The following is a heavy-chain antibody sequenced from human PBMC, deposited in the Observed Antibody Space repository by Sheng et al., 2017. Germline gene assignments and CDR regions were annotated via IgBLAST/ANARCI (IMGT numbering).Heavy chain of an antibody. Sequence: QVQLQESGPGLVKPSETLSLTCAVSGYSISSGYYWGWIRQPPGKGLEWIGSIYHSGSTYYNPSLKSRVTISVDTSKNQFSLKLSSVTAADTAVYYCARDTSHLPLWGQGTLVTVSS. J-gene: IGHJ4*02. V-gene: IGHV4-38-2*02. CDR2: IYHSGST. CDR3: ARDTSHLPL. CDR1: GYSISSGYY.